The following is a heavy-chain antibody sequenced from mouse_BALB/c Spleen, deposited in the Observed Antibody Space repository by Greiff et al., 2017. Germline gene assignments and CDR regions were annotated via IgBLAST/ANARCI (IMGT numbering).Heavy chain of an antibody. CDR1: GYTFTSYW. D-gene: IGHD2-3*01. CDR3: ARWLLYAMDY. J-gene: IGHJ4*01. CDR2: IYPGDGDT. V-gene: IGHV1-87*01. Sequence: VKLQQSGAELARPGASVKLSCKASGYTFTSYWMQWVKQRPGQGLEWIGAIYPGDGDTRYTQKFKGKATLTADKSSSTAYMQLSSLASEDSAVYYCARWLLYAMDYWGQGTSVTVSS.